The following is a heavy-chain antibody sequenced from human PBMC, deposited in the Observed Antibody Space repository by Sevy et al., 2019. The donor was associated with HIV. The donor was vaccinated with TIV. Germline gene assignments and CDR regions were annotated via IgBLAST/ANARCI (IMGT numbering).Heavy chain of an antibody. CDR2: IYYNGST. J-gene: IGHJ4*02. V-gene: IGHV4-59*01. D-gene: IGHD3-3*01. Sequence: SDTLSLTCTVSGGSIRSYYGSWIRQPPGKGLEWIGYIYYNGSTNYNPSLRSRVTISVDTSKNQFSLKLSSVTAADTAVYYCARGRGFGVVIPSPFDYWGQGTLVTVSS. CDR1: GGSIRSYY. CDR3: ARGRGFGVVIPSPFDY.